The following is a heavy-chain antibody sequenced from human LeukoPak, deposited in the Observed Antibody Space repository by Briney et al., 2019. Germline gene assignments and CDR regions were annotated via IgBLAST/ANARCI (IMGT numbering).Heavy chain of an antibody. CDR2: INSDGIGT. CDR1: GFTFNSFW. V-gene: IGHV3-74*01. Sequence: GGSLRLSCAASGFTFNSFWMYWVRQVPGKGLLWVARINSDGIGTSHADSVQGRFTISRDNANNTLYLQMNSLRVEDTAVYYCAKETIAAAGNPIDYWGQGTLVTVSS. CDR3: AKETIAAAGNPIDY. D-gene: IGHD6-13*01. J-gene: IGHJ4*02.